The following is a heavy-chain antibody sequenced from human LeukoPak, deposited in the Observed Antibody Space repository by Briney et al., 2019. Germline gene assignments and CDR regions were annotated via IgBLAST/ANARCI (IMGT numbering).Heavy chain of an antibody. D-gene: IGHD3-16*02. CDR3: ARNGGQPYVWGSYRYYQLFDY. V-gene: IGHV4-34*01. Sequence: PSETLSLTCTVSGGSISSYYWSWIRQPPGKGLEWIGEINHSGSTNYNPSLKSRVTISVDTSKNQFSLKLSSVTAADTAVYYCARNGGQPYVWGSYRYYQLFDYWGQGTLVTVSS. CDR2: INHSGST. J-gene: IGHJ4*02. CDR1: GGSISSYY.